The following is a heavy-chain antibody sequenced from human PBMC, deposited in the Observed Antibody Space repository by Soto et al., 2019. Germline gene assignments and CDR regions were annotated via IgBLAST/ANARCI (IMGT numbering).Heavy chain of an antibody. CDR1: GGSISSGGYY. J-gene: IGHJ4*02. CDR3: ARLAVAGIGYFDY. D-gene: IGHD6-19*01. CDR2: IYYSGST. Sequence: SETLSLTCTVSGGSISSGGYYWSRIRQHPGKGLEWIGYIYYSGSTYYNPSLKSRVTISVDTSKNQFSLKLSSVTAADTAVYYCARLAVAGIGYFDYWGQGTLVTVSS. V-gene: IGHV4-31*02.